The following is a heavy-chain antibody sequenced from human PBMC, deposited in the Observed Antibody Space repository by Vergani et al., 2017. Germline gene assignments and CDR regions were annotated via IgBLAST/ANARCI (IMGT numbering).Heavy chain of an antibody. CDR2: INPSGGST. D-gene: IGHD6-19*01. J-gene: IGHJ6*02. V-gene: IGHV1-46*01. Sequence: QVQLVQSGAEVKKPGASVKVSCKASVYTFTSYYMHWVRQAPGQGLEWMGIINPSGGSTSYAQKFQGRVTMTRDTSTSTVYMELSSLRSEDTAVYYCARDRSSGWGGSQSMDVWGQGTTVTVSS. CDR1: VYTFTSYY. CDR3: ARDRSSGWGGSQSMDV.